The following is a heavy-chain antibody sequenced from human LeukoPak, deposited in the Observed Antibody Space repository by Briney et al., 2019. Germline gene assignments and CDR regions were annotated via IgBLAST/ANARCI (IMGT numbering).Heavy chain of an antibody. CDR3: AGLGKGRYFDYIFES. V-gene: IGHV4-39*01. D-gene: IGHD3-9*01. J-gene: IGHJ4*02. CDR1: GDSVSSTTYY. Sequence: PSETLSLTCTVSGDSVSSTTYYWGWIRQPPGKGLEWMANIYYTGSTYSNPSLKSRVSMSVDTSKNQFSLKMSSLTAADTAVYFCAGLGKGRYFDYIFESWGQGTLVTVSS. CDR2: IYYTGST.